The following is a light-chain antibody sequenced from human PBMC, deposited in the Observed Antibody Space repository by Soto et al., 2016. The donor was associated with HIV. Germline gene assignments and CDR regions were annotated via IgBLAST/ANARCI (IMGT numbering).Light chain of an antibody. Sequence: SVAPGKPAQITCGGNNIGTKTVHWYQQRPGQAPVLVVYDDSDRPSGIPERFSGSNSENTATLTISRVEAGDEADYYCQVWDSTNDHMIFGGGTRLTVL. CDR2: DDS. J-gene: IGLJ2*01. CDR1: NIGTKT. CDR3: QVWDSTNDHMI. V-gene: IGLV3-21*03.